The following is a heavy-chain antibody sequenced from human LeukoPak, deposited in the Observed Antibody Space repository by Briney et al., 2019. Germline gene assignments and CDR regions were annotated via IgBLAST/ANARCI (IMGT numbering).Heavy chain of an antibody. CDR1: GYTFTSYD. D-gene: IGHD3-22*01. Sequence: SVKVSCKASGYTFTSYDINWVRQATGQGLEWMGGIIPIFGTANYAQKFQGRVTITADESTSTAYMELSSLRSEDTAVYYCARGYYYDSSDEGFDPWGQGTLVTVSS. CDR2: IIPIFGTA. V-gene: IGHV1-69*13. CDR3: ARGYYYDSSDEGFDP. J-gene: IGHJ5*02.